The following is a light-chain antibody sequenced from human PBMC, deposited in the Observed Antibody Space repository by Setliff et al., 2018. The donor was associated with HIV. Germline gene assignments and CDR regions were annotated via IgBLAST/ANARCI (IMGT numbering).Light chain of an antibody. CDR2: EVT. CDR1: SSDVGDYNL. Sequence: QSALAQPASVSGSPGQSITISCTGTSSDVGDYNLVSWYQHHPGEAPKLLIYEVTSRPSGVSGRFSGSKSGNTASLTISGLQAADEADYYCSSYTSNFILGFGGGTKGTVL. V-gene: IGLV2-14*01. CDR3: SSYTSNFILG. J-gene: IGLJ3*02.